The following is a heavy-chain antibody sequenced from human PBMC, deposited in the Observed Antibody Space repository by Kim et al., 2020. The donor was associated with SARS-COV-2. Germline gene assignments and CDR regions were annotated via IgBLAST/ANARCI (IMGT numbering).Heavy chain of an antibody. Sequence: ASVKVSCKASGYTFTSYGISWVRQAPGQGLEWMGWISAYNGNTNYAQKLQGRVTMTTDTSTSTAYMELRSLRSDDTAVYYCARVFCSSTSCMGGVDYWGQGTLVTVSS. D-gene: IGHD2-2*01. CDR1: GYTFTSYG. CDR2: ISAYNGNT. V-gene: IGHV1-18*01. J-gene: IGHJ4*02. CDR3: ARVFCSSTSCMGGVDY.